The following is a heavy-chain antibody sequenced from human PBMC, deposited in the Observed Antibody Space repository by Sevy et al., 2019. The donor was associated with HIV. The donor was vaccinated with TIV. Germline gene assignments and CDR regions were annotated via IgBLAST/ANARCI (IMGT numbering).Heavy chain of an antibody. CDR2: IWYDGTNK. D-gene: IGHD6-19*01. J-gene: IGHJ4*02. Sequence: GGSLRLSCAASGFTFSSYGMHWVRQAPGKGLEWVALIWYDGTNKYYADSVKGRFTISRDNSNNTFYLQMNSLRAEDTGVEYCARGKRITVASRIGYFDYWGQRILVIVSS. V-gene: IGHV3-33*01. CDR1: GFTFSSYG. CDR3: ARGKRITVASRIGYFDY.